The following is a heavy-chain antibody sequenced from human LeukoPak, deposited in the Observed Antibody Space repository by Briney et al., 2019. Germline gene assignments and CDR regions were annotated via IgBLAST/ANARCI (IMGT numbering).Heavy chain of an antibody. CDR1: RFTFSSYS. J-gene: IGHJ3*02. Sequence: GGSLRLSCVASRFTFSSYSMTWVRRAPGKGLEWISYVTSGNTKTYADSVKGRFTISRDNAKHSLFLQMNSLRAEDTAVYYCARDVHGDGFSTYGAFDIWGRGTLVTVSS. CDR3: ARDVHGDGFSTYGAFDI. CDR2: VTSGNTK. V-gene: IGHV3-48*04. D-gene: IGHD5-24*01.